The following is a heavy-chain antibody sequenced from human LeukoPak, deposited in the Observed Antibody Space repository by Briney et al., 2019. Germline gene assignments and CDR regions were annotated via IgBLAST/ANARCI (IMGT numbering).Heavy chain of an antibody. Sequence: SETLSLTCAVYGVSFSGYYWSWIRQPPGKGLEWIGEINHSGSTNYNPSLKRRVTISVDTSKNQFSLKLISVTAADTAVYYCARGRGLWFGESYFDYWGQGTLVTVSS. V-gene: IGHV4-34*01. CDR2: INHSGST. CDR1: GVSFSGYY. J-gene: IGHJ4*02. CDR3: ARGRGLWFGESYFDY. D-gene: IGHD3-10*01.